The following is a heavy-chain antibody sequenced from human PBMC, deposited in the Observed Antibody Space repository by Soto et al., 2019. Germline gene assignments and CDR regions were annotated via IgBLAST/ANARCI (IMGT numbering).Heavy chain of an antibody. J-gene: IGHJ5*02. D-gene: IGHD3-16*02. V-gene: IGHV3-74*01. Sequence: PGGSLRLSCAASGFTFSRYLIHWVRQAPGKGLVWVSRINSDGSSTSYADSVKGRFTISRDNAKNTLYLQMNSLRAEDTAVYYCAREGKTIRIWGSYRSANWFDPWGQGTLVTVSS. CDR2: INSDGSST. CDR1: GFTFSRYL. CDR3: AREGKTIRIWGSYRSANWFDP.